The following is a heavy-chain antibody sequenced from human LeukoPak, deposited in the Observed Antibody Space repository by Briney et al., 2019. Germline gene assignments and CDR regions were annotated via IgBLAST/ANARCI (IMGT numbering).Heavy chain of an antibody. D-gene: IGHD3-9*01. CDR1: GYTFTGYY. J-gene: IGHJ4*02. CDR2: IIPIFGTA. V-gene: IGHV1-69*13. Sequence: ASVKVSCKASGYTFTGYYIHWVRQAPGQGLEWMGGIIPIFGTANYAQKFQGRVTITADESTSTAYMELSSLRSEDTAVYYCARDCSSDFDWLCYWGQGTLVTVSS. CDR3: ARDCSSDFDWLCY.